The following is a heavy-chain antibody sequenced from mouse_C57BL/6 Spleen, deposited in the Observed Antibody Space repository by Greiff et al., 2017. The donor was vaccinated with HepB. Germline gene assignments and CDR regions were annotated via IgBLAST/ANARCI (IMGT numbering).Heavy chain of an antibody. J-gene: IGHJ1*03. CDR3: ARGGRTWYFDV. CDR2: INYDGSST. Sequence: EVMLVESEGGLVQPGSSMKLSCTASGFTFSDYYMAWVRQVPEKGLEWVANINYDGSSTYYLDSLKSRFIISRDNAKNILYLQMSSLKSEDTATYYCARGGRTWYFDVWGTGTTVTVSS. CDR1: GFTFSDYY. V-gene: IGHV5-16*01. D-gene: IGHD1-1*01.